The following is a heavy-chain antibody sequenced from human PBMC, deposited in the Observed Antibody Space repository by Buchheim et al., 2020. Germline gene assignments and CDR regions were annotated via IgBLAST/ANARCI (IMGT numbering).Heavy chain of an antibody. CDR1: GYTFTSYD. CDR3: ARRDVLLWSPVYLYYYYGMDV. J-gene: IGHJ6*02. CDR2: MNPNSGNT. D-gene: IGHD3-10*01. V-gene: IGHV1-8*01. Sequence: QVQLVQSGAEVKKPGASVKVSCKATGYTFTSYDINWVRQAAGQGLEWMGWMNPNSGNTGYAQKFQGSVTMTRNTSINTAYMELSSLRSEDTAVYYCARRDVLLWSPVYLYYYYGMDVWGQGTT.